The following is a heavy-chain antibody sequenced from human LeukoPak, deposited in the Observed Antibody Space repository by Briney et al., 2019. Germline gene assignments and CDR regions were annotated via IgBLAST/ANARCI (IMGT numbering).Heavy chain of an antibody. V-gene: IGHV4-61*01. J-gene: IGHJ4*02. CDR1: GGSISSSSYY. CDR3: ARDHFGSLDS. Sequence: PSETLSLTCTVSGGSISSSSYYWGWIRQPPGKGLEWIGYDYCGGNTNYDPSLKRRVTISVDTSKNQFSLTLTSVTAADTAVYFCARDHFGSLDSWGQGILVIVSS. CDR2: DYCGGNT. D-gene: IGHD3-10*01.